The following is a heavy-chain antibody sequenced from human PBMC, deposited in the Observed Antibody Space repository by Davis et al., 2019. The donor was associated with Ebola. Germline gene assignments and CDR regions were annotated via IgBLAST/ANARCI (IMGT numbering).Heavy chain of an antibody. Sequence: HTGGSLRLSCAASGFTFSSYWMHWVRQAPGKGLVWVSRINSDGSSTSYADSVKGRCTISRDNAKNSLYLQMNNLRAEDTAMYYCTKPPGRDGMDVWGQGTTVTVSS. J-gene: IGHJ6*02. CDR3: TKPPGRDGMDV. D-gene: IGHD1-26*01. CDR2: INSDGSST. V-gene: IGHV3-74*01. CDR1: GFTFSSYW.